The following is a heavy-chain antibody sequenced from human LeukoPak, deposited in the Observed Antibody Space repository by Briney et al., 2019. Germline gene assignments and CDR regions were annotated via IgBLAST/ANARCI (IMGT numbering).Heavy chain of an antibody. D-gene: IGHD3-3*01. CDR2: IYYSGST. Sequence: SETLSLTCTVSGGSISSSSYYWGWIRQPPGKGLEWIGSIYYSGSTYYNPSLKSRVTISVDTSKNQFSLKLTSVTAADTAVYYCAVLTISRPIDYWGQGILVTVSS. J-gene: IGHJ4*02. CDR1: GGSISSSSYY. CDR3: AVLTISRPIDY. V-gene: IGHV4-39*01.